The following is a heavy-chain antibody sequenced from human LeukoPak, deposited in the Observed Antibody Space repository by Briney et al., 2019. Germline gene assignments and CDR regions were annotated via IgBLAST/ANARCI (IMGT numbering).Heavy chain of an antibody. V-gene: IGHV1-3*01. D-gene: IGHD2-2*02. J-gene: IGHJ4*02. CDR3: ALVVPAAISPPDV. CDR1: GYTFTSYA. Sequence: ASVKVSCKASGYTFTSYAMHWVRQAPGQRLEWMGWINAGNGNTKYSQKFQGRVTITRDTSASTAYIELSSLRPEDTAVYYCALVVPAAISPPDVWGQGTLVTVSS. CDR2: INAGNGNT.